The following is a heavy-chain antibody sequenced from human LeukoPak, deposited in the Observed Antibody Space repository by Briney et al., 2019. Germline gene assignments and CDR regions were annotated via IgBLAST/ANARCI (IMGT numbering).Heavy chain of an antibody. Sequence: GGSLRLSCAASGFTFDDYAMHWARQAPGKGLEWVSGISWNSGSIGYADSVKGRFTISRDNAKNSLYLQMNSLRAEDTALYYCAESSSSLEGGAFDIWGQGTMVTVSS. CDR3: AESSSSLEGGAFDI. J-gene: IGHJ3*02. CDR1: GFTFDDYA. V-gene: IGHV3-9*01. CDR2: ISWNSGSI. D-gene: IGHD6-13*01.